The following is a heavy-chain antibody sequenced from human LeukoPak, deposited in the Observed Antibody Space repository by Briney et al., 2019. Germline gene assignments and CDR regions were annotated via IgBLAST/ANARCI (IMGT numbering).Heavy chain of an antibody. Sequence: PSETLSLTCTVSGGSISSYYWSWIRQPPGKGLEWIGYIYYSGSTNYNPSLKSRVTISVDTSKNQFSLKLSSVTAADTAVYYCSVGSSWYSPYTFDIWGQGTMVTVSS. D-gene: IGHD6-13*01. CDR1: GGSISSYY. J-gene: IGHJ3*02. V-gene: IGHV4-59*08. CDR2: IYYSGST. CDR3: SVGSSWYSPYTFDI.